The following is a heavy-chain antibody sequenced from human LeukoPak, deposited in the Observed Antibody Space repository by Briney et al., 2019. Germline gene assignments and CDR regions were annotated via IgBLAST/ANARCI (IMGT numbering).Heavy chain of an antibody. V-gene: IGHV1-69*13. CDR1: GGTFLNYA. CDR2: IIPISGTT. CDR3: ARTRSAVVVIPTAIMGWDYYYFMDV. J-gene: IGHJ6*03. D-gene: IGHD2-2*02. Sequence: GASVTVSFTASGGTFLNYAITWVRQAPGQGLEWVGGIIPISGTTNYAQTFQGRVTITSDESTSTAYMELSSLISNDTAVYYCARTRSAVVVIPTAIMGWDYYYFMDVWGKGTTVTVSS.